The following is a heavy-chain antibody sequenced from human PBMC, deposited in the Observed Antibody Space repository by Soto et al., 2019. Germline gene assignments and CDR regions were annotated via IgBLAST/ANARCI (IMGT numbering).Heavy chain of an antibody. J-gene: IGHJ4*02. V-gene: IGHV3-23*01. Sequence: GGSLRLSCAASGFTFSSYAMSWVRQAPGKGLEWVSSISGSGDSTHNADSVKGRFTISRDNAKNTLYLQLNSLTGDDTAVYYCARGRSSRELYPTYFDYWGQGTLVTVSS. D-gene: IGHD3-10*01. CDR3: ARGRSSRELYPTYFDY. CDR1: GFTFSSYA. CDR2: ISGSGDST.